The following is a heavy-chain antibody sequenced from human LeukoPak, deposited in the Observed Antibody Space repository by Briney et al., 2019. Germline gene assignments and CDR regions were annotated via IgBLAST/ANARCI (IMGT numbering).Heavy chain of an antibody. CDR1: GYTFTGYY. CDR2: INPNSGGT. CDR3: ARGGWGDYDSSGYYFDY. V-gene: IGHV1-2*04. D-gene: IGHD3-22*01. J-gene: IGHJ4*02. Sequence: GASVKVSCKASGYTFTGYYMHWVRQAPGQGLEWMGWINPNSGGTNYAQKFQGWVTMTRDTSISTAYMELSRLRSDDTAVYYCARGGWGDYDSSGYYFDYWGQGTLVTVSS.